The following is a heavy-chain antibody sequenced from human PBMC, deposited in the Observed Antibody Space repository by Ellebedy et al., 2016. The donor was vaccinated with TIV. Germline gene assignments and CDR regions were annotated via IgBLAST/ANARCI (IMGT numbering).Heavy chain of an antibody. Sequence: AASVKVSCKASGYTFTSYGITWVRQAPGQGLEWVGRINTYNGNTNYAQKFQGRVTMTTETSTSTAYMELRSLRSDDTAVYYCARETGTTLTTWFDPWGQGTLVTVSS. CDR1: GYTFTSYG. D-gene: IGHD1-1*01. CDR2: INTYNGNT. J-gene: IGHJ5*02. V-gene: IGHV1-18*01. CDR3: ARETGTTLTTWFDP.